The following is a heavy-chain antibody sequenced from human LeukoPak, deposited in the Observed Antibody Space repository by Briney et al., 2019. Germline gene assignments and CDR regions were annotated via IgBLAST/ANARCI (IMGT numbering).Heavy chain of an antibody. CDR1: RFTFSSYE. Sequence: GGSLRLSCAASRFTFSSYEMNWVRQAPGKGLECVSYISSSSSTIYYADSVKGRFTISRDNAKNSLYLQMNSPRDEDTAMYYCARDSIGEARNRWGQGTLVTVSS. V-gene: IGHV3-48*02. CDR2: ISSSSSTI. D-gene: IGHD6-13*01. CDR3: ARDSIGEARNR. J-gene: IGHJ5*02.